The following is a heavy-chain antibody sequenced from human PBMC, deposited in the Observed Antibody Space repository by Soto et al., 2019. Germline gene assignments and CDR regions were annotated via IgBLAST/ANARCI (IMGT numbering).Heavy chain of an antibody. J-gene: IGHJ4*02. CDR3: AIVGRDNNYSCYFDY. CDR2: ISYDGSNE. D-gene: IGHD4-4*01. CDR1: GFTFSTYA. Sequence: GGSLRLSCAASGFTFSTYAMHWVRQAPGKGLEWVAVISYDGSNENYADSVKGRFTISRDNSKNTLFLQMSSLRAEDTAVYYCAIVGRDNNYSCYFDYWGQGTLVTVSS. V-gene: IGHV3-30-3*01.